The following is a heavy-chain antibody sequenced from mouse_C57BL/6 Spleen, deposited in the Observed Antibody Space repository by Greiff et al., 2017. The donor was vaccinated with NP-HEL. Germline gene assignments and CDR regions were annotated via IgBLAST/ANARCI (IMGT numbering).Heavy chain of an antibody. J-gene: IGHJ1*03. CDR3: ARHYYGSSYGYFDV. V-gene: IGHV1-69*01. Sequence: VQLQQPGAELVMPGASVKLSCKASGYTFTSYWMHWVKQRPGQGLEWIGEIDPSDSYTNYNQKFKGKSTLTVDKSSSTAYMQISSLTSEDSAVYYCARHYYGSSYGYFDVWGTGTTVTVSS. CDR2: IDPSDSYT. D-gene: IGHD1-1*01. CDR1: GYTFTSYW.